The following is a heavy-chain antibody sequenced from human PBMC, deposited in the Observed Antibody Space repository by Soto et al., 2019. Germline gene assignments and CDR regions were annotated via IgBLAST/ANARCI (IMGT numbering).Heavy chain of an antibody. CDR1: GGSISSYY. CDR3: ARFAPLVGYDYVSPYWYFDY. V-gene: IGHV4-59*01. J-gene: IGHJ4*03. Sequence: SETLSLTCTVSGGSISSYYWSWIRQPPGKGLEWIGYIYYSGSTNYNPSLKSRVTISVDTSKNQFSLKLSSVTAADTAVYYCARFAPLVGYDYVSPYWYFDYWGKGTTVTVSS. CDR2: IYYSGST. D-gene: IGHD5-12*01.